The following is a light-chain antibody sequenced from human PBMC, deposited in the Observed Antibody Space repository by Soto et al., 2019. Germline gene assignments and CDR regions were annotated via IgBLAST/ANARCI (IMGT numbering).Light chain of an antibody. CDR2: DNN. V-gene: IGLV1-51*01. J-gene: IGLJ3*02. CDR3: ATWDSSLSSGV. Sequence: QSVLTQPPSVSAAPGQKVTISCSGRSSNIGKDYVSWYQQRPGTAPKLLIYDNNNRPSGIPDRFSGSKSGTSATLDITGLQTGDEADYYCATWDSSLSSGVFARGTKVTVL. CDR1: SSNIGKDY.